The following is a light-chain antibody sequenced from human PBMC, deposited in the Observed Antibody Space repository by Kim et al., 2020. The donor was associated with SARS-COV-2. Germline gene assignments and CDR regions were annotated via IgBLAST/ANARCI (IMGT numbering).Light chain of an antibody. CDR2: DVT. CDR3: CSYAGSYTWV. Sequence: GQSVTISCNGTSSDVGGYNYVSWYQQHPGKAPKLMIYDVTKRPSGVPDRFSGSKSGNTASLTISGLQTEDEADYSCCSYAGSYTWVFGGGTKLTVL. J-gene: IGLJ3*02. V-gene: IGLV2-11*03. CDR1: SSDVGGYNY.